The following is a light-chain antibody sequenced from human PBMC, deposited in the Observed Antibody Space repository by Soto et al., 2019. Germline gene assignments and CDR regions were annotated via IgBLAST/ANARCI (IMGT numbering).Light chain of an antibody. Sequence: QSVLTQPPSVSGAPGERVTISCTGSSYDIGAGYRVRWYQQVPGTAPKLLIYDNTNPPSGVSVRFSGSNSGTSASLAISGFQAEDEADYYCQSFDKYLSAVVFGGGTKLTVL. J-gene: IGLJ2*01. CDR1: SYDIGAGYR. CDR3: QSFDKYLSAVV. CDR2: DNT. V-gene: IGLV1-40*01.